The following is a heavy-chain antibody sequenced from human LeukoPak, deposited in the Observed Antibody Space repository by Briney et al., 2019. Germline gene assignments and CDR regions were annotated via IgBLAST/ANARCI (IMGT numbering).Heavy chain of an antibody. J-gene: IGHJ4*02. CDR2: IYYSGST. Sequence: SSETLSLTCSVSGGSISSSSHYWGWIRQPPGKKLEWIGNIYYSGSTYYNPSLKSRVTISVDTSKNQFSLKLSSVTAADTAVYYCARPQRYSMYALDYWGQGTLVTVSS. D-gene: IGHD5/OR15-5a*01. CDR1: GGSISSSSHY. V-gene: IGHV4-39*01. CDR3: ARPQRYSMYALDY.